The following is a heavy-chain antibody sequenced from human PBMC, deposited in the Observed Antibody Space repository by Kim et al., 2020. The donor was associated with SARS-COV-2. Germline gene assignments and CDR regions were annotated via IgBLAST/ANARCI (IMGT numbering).Heavy chain of an antibody. CDR1: GFTFSRYW. V-gene: IGHV3-74*01. CDR3: ARDLRGLQDY. J-gene: IGHJ4*02. D-gene: IGHD3-10*01. CDR2: NEDGSIT. Sequence: GGSLRLSCAASGFTFSRYWVHWVHQAPGKGLVWVSRNEDGSITDSADSVKGRFTISRDNAKNTVYLQMNSLTGEDTALYYCARDLRGLQDYWGQGTLVTV.